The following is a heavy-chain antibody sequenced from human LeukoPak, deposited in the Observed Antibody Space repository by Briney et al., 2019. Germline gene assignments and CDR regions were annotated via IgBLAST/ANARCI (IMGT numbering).Heavy chain of an antibody. CDR2: INPSGGST. J-gene: IGHJ6*03. D-gene: IGHD2-15*01. V-gene: IGHV1-46*03. CDR1: GYTFTSYY. Sequence: ASVKVSCKASGYTFTSYYMHWVRQAPGQGLEWMGIINPSGGSTSYAQKFQGRVTMTRDTSTSTVYMELGSLRSEDTAVYYCAIRSYRSGGSCYPRGYYYYYMDVWGKGTTVTVSS. CDR3: AIRSYRSGGSCYPRGYYYYYMDV.